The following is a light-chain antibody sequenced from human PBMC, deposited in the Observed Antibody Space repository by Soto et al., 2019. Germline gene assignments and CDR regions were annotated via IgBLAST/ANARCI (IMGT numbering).Light chain of an antibody. V-gene: IGKV3-20*01. CDR2: GAS. J-gene: IGKJ1*01. CDR3: QQFDGSPRT. CDR1: QSVSSSY. Sequence: EIVLTQSPGTLSLSPVERATLSFRASQSVSSSYLAWYQQKPGQAPRLLIYGASSRATGIPDRFSGSGSGTDFTLTVSRLEPEDFAVYYCQQFDGSPRTFGQGTKVDI.